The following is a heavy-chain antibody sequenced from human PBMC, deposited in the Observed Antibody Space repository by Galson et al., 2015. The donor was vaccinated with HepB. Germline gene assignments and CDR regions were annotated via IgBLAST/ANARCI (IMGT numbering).Heavy chain of an antibody. D-gene: IGHD3-16*01. V-gene: IGHV3-48*01. J-gene: IGHJ5*02. Sequence: SLRLSCAASGCTFSTYSMNWVRQAPGKGLEWISYISSSSSTIYYADSVKGRFTISRDNAKNSLYLQMNSLRAEDTAVYYCARGRLDHDYVWGSTSYNWFDPWGQGTLVTVSS. CDR2: ISSSSSTI. CDR3: ARGRLDHDYVWGSTSYNWFDP. CDR1: GCTFSTYS.